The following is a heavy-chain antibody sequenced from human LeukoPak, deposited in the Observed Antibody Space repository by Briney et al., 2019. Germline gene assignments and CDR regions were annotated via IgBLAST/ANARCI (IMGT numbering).Heavy chain of an antibody. CDR3: AREGSCSSTSCYTGAFDI. J-gene: IGHJ3*02. CDR1: GGSISSYY. Sequence: SETLSLTCIVSGGSISSYYWSWIRQPPGKGLEWIGYIFYSGSTNYNPSLKSRVTISVDTSNNQFSLKLSSVTAADTAVYYCAREGSCSSTSCYTGAFDIWGQGTMVTVSS. V-gene: IGHV4-59*01. D-gene: IGHD2-2*02. CDR2: IFYSGST.